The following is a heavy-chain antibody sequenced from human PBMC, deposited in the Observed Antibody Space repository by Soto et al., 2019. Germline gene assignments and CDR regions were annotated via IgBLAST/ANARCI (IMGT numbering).Heavy chain of an antibody. CDR2: ISAYNGNT. V-gene: IGHV1-18*04. J-gene: IGHJ1*01. CDR1: GYTFTSYG. Sequence: ASVKVSCKASGYTFTSYGISWVRQAPGQGLEWMGWISAYNGNTNYAQKLQGRVTMTTDTSTSAAYVELRSLRSDDTAVYYCARDPFYGGNQYFQHWGQGTLVTVSS. CDR3: ARDPFYGGNQYFQH. D-gene: IGHD4-17*01.